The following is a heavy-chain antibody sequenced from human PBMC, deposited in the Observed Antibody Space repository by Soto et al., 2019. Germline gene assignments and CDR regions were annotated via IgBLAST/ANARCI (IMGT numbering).Heavy chain of an antibody. J-gene: IGHJ4*02. CDR2: IYYNGST. D-gene: IGHD4-4*01. Sequence: ASETLSLTCSVSGGSVSSGSFYWGWIRQPPGKGLEWIGNIYYNGSTKYKPSLKSRVTISVDTSKNQFSLKVSSATAADTAVYYCARHSNRNYGLYYFDYWGLGALVTVSS. CDR3: ARHSNRNYGLYYFDY. CDR1: GGSVSSGSFY. V-gene: IGHV4-39*01.